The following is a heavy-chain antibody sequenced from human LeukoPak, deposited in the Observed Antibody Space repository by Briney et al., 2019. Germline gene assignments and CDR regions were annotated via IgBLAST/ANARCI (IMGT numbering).Heavy chain of an antibody. CDR3: ARSVVDYSDAFDL. Sequence: GGSLRLSCAASGFTVSSNYMSWVRQAPGKGLEWVSVIYSGGTTKYADSVKGRFTISRGNSKNTLYLQMNSLRAEDTAVYYCARSVVDYSDAFDLWGQGTMVTVSS. CDR1: GFTVSSNY. V-gene: IGHV3-53*01. CDR2: IYSGGTT. D-gene: IGHD2-15*01. J-gene: IGHJ3*01.